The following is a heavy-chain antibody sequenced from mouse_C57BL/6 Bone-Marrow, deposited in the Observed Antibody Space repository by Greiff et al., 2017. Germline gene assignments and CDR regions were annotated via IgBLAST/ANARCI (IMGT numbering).Heavy chain of an antibody. J-gene: IGHJ3*01. CDR1: YFAFMASA. Sequence: LMESGAELVRPGSSVKLSCKDSYFAFMASAMHWVKQRPGHGLEWIGSFTSYSDATEYSENFKGKATLTANTSSSTAYMELSSLTSEDSAVYYCARPPPDSSGYSLKAYWGQGTLVTVSA. V-gene: IGHV1-49*01. CDR2: FTSYSDAT. D-gene: IGHD3-2*02. CDR3: ARPPPDSSGYSLKAY.